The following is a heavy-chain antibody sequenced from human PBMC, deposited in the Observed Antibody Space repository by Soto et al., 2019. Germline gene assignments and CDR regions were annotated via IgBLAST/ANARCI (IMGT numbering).Heavy chain of an antibody. J-gene: IGHJ4*02. V-gene: IGHV3-30*18. Sequence: GGSLRLSCAASGFTFSSYGMHWVRQAPGKGLEWVAVISYDGSNKYYADSVKGRFTISRDNSKNTLYLQMNSLRAEDTAVYYCAKPNYDPHNPEDNWNYYFDYWGQGTLVTVSS. CDR1: GFTFSSYG. D-gene: IGHD1-7*01. CDR3: AKPNYDPHNPEDNWNYYFDY. CDR2: ISYDGSNK.